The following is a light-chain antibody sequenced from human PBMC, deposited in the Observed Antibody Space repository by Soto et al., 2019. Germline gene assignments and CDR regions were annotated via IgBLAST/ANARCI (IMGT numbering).Light chain of an antibody. V-gene: IGKV1-39*01. CDR3: QQSSSSPWT. Sequence: DIQMTQSPSSLSASVGDRVSITCRASQSISSYLNWYQQKPGKAPKLLIYAAFTLQTGVSSRFIGSGSGTDVTLTINSLQPEDFATYYCQQSSSSPWTFGQGTQVEIK. CDR1: QSISSY. J-gene: IGKJ1*01. CDR2: AAF.